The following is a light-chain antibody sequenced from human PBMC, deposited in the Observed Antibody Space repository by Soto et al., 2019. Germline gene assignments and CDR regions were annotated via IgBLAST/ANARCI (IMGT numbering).Light chain of an antibody. CDR2: KAS. CDR1: QTISSW. Sequence: DIQMTQSPSTLSGSVGDRVTITCRASQTISSWLSWYQQKPGKAPKLLLYKASTLKSGVPSRFSGSGSGTEFTLTISSLQPDEFATYYCQNYNSYSEAFGQGTKVEL. CDR3: QNYNSYSEA. J-gene: IGKJ1*01. V-gene: IGKV1-5*03.